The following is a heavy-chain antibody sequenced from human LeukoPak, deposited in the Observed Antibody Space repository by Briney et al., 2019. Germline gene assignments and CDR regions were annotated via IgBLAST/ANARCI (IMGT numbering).Heavy chain of an antibody. Sequence: GGSLRLSCAASGFTFSSYAMHWVRQAPGKGLEWVAVIYSGGSTYYADSVKGRFTISRDNSKNTLYLQMNSLRAEDTAVYYCAREYSSSWDYFDYWGQGTLVTVSS. CDR1: GFTFSSYA. D-gene: IGHD6-13*01. CDR2: IYSGGST. CDR3: AREYSSSWDYFDY. J-gene: IGHJ4*02. V-gene: IGHV3-53*01.